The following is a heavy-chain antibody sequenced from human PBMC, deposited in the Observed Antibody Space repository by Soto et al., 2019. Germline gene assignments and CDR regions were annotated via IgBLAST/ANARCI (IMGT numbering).Heavy chain of an antibody. CDR1: GNTFTSYD. J-gene: IGHJ6*02. Sequence: ASVKVSCRASGNTFTSYDITWVRLATGQGLEWMGWMNPNSGNTAYAQKFQGRVTMTRNTSISTAYMELSSLRSEDTAVYYCARDAMVRGVIPLYYYYYYGMDVWGQGTTVTVSS. V-gene: IGHV1-8*01. D-gene: IGHD3-10*01. CDR3: ARDAMVRGVIPLYYYYYYGMDV. CDR2: MNPNSGNT.